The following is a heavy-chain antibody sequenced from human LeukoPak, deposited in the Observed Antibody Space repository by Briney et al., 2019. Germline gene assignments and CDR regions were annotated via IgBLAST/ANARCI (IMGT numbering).Heavy chain of an antibody. Sequence: PSETLSLTCTVSGGSISSYYWSRIRQPPGKGLEWIGYIYYSASTNYNPSLTSRVTISVDTTKNQFSLKLSSVTAADTAVYYCARRPPWGAVAGTFDYWGQGTLVTVSS. CDR2: IYYSAST. J-gene: IGHJ4*02. V-gene: IGHV4-59*01. CDR1: GGSISSYY. CDR3: ARRPPWGAVAGTFDY. D-gene: IGHD6-19*01.